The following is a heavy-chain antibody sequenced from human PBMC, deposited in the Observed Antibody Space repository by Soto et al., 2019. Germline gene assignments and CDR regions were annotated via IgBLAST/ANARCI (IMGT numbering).Heavy chain of an antibody. D-gene: IGHD3-16*01. CDR2: ISSSSSYI. V-gene: IGHV3-21*01. J-gene: IGHJ4*02. CDR1: GFTFSSYS. CDR3: ARGASSGFGGELYFDY. Sequence: EVQLVESGGGLVKPGGSLRLSCAASGFTFSSYSMNWVRQAPGKGLEWVSSISSSSSYIYYADSVKGRFTISRDNAKNSLYLQMNSLRAEDTAVYYCARGASSGFGGELYFDYWGQGTLVTVSS.